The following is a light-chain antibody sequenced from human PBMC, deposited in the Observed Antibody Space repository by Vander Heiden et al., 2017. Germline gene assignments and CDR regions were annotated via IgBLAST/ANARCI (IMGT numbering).Light chain of an antibody. CDR2: EVS. Sequence: QSALTQPASVSGSPGQSITISCTGTSSDVGGYNFVSWFQHHPVKAPKLMIYEVSNRPSGVSNRFSGSKSGNTASLTISGLQAEDEADYYCSSYTTSDSYDFGTGTKLTVL. CDR3: SSYTTSDSYD. J-gene: IGLJ1*01. V-gene: IGLV2-14*01. CDR1: SSDVGGYNF.